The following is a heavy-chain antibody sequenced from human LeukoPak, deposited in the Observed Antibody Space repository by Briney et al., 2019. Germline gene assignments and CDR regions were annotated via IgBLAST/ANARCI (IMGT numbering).Heavy chain of an antibody. Sequence: GASVKVSCKASGYTFTSYGISWVRQAPGQGLEWMGWISAYNGNTNYAQKLQGRVTMTTDTSTSAAYMELRSLRSDDTAVYYCARGYSSSWQNWFDPWGQGTLVTVSS. V-gene: IGHV1-18*01. D-gene: IGHD6-13*01. J-gene: IGHJ5*02. CDR1: GYTFTSYG. CDR3: ARGYSSSWQNWFDP. CDR2: ISAYNGNT.